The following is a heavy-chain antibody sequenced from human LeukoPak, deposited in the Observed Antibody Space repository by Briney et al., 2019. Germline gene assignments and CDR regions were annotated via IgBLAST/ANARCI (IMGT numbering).Heavy chain of an antibody. CDR2: ISGSGGST. Sequence: SGGSLRLSCAASGFTFSSYAMSWARQAPGKRLEWVSAISGSGGSTYYADSVKGRVIISRDNSKTTLYLQMNSLRAEDTAVYYCAKDVPSAYFDFWGQGTLVTVSS. D-gene: IGHD2-2*01. V-gene: IGHV3-23*01. CDR3: AKDVPSAYFDF. J-gene: IGHJ4*02. CDR1: GFTFSSYA.